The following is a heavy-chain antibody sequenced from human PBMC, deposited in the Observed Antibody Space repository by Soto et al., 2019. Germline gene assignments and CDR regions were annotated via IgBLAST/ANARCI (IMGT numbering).Heavy chain of an antibody. V-gene: IGHV3-23*01. D-gene: IGHD3-16*02. Sequence: GGSLRLSCAASGFTFSSYAMSWVRQAPGKGLEWVSAISGSGGSTYYADSVKGRFTISRDNSKNTLYLQMNSLRAEDTAVYYCAKDQITGHYDYIWGSYRLGPPFDYWGQGTLVTVSS. CDR1: GFTFSSYA. J-gene: IGHJ4*02. CDR2: ISGSGGST. CDR3: AKDQITGHYDYIWGSYRLGPPFDY.